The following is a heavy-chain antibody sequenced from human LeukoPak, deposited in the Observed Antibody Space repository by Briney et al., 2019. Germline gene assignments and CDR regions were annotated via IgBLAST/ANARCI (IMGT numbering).Heavy chain of an antibody. V-gene: IGHV4-59*08. CDR2: IYYSGTT. CDR1: GGSISGYY. J-gene: IGHJ6*02. D-gene: IGHD6-6*01. Sequence: WETLSVTCAVSGGSISGYYWSWIRQPPGKGLEWIGYIYYSGTTKYNPSLKSRVTISVDTSKNQFSLKLTSVTAADSAVYYCARQGNRAIATRHGLDVWGQGTTVTVSS. CDR3: ARQGNRAIATRHGLDV.